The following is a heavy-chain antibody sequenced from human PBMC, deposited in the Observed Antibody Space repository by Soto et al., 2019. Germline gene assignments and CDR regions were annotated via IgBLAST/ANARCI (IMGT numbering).Heavy chain of an antibody. CDR2: IFHTGAT. J-gene: IGHJ4*02. Sequence: TLSLTCTVSGGSISSSSFYWGWIRQPPGKGLEWIGHIFHTGATYYNPTLKSRLRMSVDTSKNQFSLNLSSVTATDTAVYYCARRRIVPTTNFDYWGQGTLVTVSS. CDR1: GGSISSSSFY. V-gene: IGHV4-39*01. D-gene: IGHD1-26*01. CDR3: ARRRIVPTTNFDY.